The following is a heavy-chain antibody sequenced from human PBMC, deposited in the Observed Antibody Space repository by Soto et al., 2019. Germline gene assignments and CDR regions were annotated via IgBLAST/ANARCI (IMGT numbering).Heavy chain of an antibody. CDR3: ARGNDFWSGRMVENWFDP. CDR2: ISSNGGST. V-gene: IGHV3-64*01. Sequence: GGSLRLSCAASGFTFSSYAMHWVRQAPGKGLEYVSAISSNGGSTYYANSVKGRFTISRDNSKNTLYLQMGSLRAEDMAVYYCARGNDFWSGRMVENWFDPWGQGTLVTVSS. D-gene: IGHD3-3*01. CDR1: GFTFSSYA. J-gene: IGHJ5*02.